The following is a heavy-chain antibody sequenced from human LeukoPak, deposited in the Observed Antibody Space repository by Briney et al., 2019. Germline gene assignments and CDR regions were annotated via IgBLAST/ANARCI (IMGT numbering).Heavy chain of an antibody. J-gene: IGHJ5*02. Sequence: GGSLRLSCAASGFTFDDYGMTWVRQTPGKGLEWVSTINWNGGSTAYADSVKGRFTISRDNAKNSLYLQMNSLRAEDTAVYYCARDNYGDYGWFDPWGQGTLVTVSS. D-gene: IGHD4-17*01. CDR2: INWNGGST. CDR1: GFTFDDYG. V-gene: IGHV3-20*04. CDR3: ARDNYGDYGWFDP.